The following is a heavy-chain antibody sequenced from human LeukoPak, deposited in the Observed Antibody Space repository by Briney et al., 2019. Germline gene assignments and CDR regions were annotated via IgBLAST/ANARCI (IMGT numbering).Heavy chain of an antibody. V-gene: IGHV4-59*08. Sequence: SETLSLTCTVSGGSISSYYWSWIRQPPGKGLEWIGYIYSSGSTNYNPSLKSRVTISLDTSKNQFSLKLSSVTAADTGVYYCARHTGSGSYFDYWGQGSLVTVSS. CDR3: ARHTGSGSYFDY. D-gene: IGHD3-10*01. CDR1: GGSISSYY. CDR2: IYSSGST. J-gene: IGHJ4*02.